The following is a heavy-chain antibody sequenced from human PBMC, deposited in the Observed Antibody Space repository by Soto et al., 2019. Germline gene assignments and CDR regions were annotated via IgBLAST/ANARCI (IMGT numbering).Heavy chain of an antibody. Sequence: SETLSLTCAVSGGSISTSSNLWTWVRQSPGKGLEWIGDIFYTGSTNFNPSLRGRVSISVDKSENQFSLKLTSVTAADTAVYFWAGLGDYKNSFDSWGQGTLVTVSS. CDR3: AGLGDYKNSFDS. CDR2: IFYTGST. CDR1: GGSISTSSNL. J-gene: IGHJ4*02. V-gene: IGHV4-4*02. D-gene: IGHD4-4*01.